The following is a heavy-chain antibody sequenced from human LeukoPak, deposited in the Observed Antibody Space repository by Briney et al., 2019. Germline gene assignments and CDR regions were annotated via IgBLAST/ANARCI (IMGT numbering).Heavy chain of an antibody. CDR3: AREVGLSYYYDSSGYVRAFDY. CDR1: GGSISSYY. V-gene: IGHV4-59*01. CDR2: IYYSGST. D-gene: IGHD3-22*01. Sequence: SETLSLTCTVSGGSISSYYWSWIRQPPGKGLEWIGYIYYSGSTNYNPSLKSRVTISVDTSKNQFSLKLSSVTAADTAVYYCAREVGLSYYYDSSGYVRAFDYWGQGTLVTVSS. J-gene: IGHJ4*02.